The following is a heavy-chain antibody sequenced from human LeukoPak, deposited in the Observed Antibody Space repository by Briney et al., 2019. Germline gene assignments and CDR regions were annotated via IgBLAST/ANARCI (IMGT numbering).Heavy chain of an antibody. Sequence: PSQTLSLTCTVSGGSISSGDYYWSWLRQPPGMGLEWIGNIYYSGSTYYNPSLKSRVSISVDTSKNQFSLALYSVTAADTAFYYCARGKVFDPWGQGTLDTVSS. V-gene: IGHV4-30-4*08. CDR3: ARGKVFDP. CDR1: GGSISSGDYY. J-gene: IGHJ5*02. CDR2: IYYSGST.